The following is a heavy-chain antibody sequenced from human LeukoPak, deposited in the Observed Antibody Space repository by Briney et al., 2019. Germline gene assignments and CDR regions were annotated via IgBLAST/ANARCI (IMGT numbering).Heavy chain of an antibody. D-gene: IGHD4-17*01. CDR3: AREVAHDYGDYVAFDI. Sequence: SQTLSLTCTVSGGSISSGGYYWSWIRQHPGTGLEWIGYIYYSGSTYYNPSLKSRVTISVDTSKNQFSLKLSSVTAADTAVYYCAREVAHDYGDYVAFDIWGQGTMVTVSS. CDR1: GGSISSGGYY. V-gene: IGHV4-31*03. J-gene: IGHJ3*02. CDR2: IYYSGST.